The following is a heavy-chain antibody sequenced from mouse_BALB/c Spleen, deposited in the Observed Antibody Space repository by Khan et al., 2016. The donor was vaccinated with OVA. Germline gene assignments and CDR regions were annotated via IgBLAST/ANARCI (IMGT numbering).Heavy chain of an antibody. CDR1: AFDFSYYD. CDR3: ARGYYYFDY. J-gene: IGHJ2*01. D-gene: IGHD2-3*01. CDR2: ISSGGGGT. Sequence: EVELVESGGGLVRPGGSLKLSCAASAFDFSYYDMSWVRQTPERRLEWVAYISSGGGGTSYPDTVKGRFHISRDNAKNTLYLQMRSLKSEDTSIYYCARGYYYFDYWGQGTTLTVSS. V-gene: IGHV5-12-1*01.